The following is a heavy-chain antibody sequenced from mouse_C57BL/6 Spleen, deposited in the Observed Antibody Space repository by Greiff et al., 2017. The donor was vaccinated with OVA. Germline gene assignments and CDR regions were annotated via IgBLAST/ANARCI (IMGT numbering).Heavy chain of an antibody. V-gene: IGHV5-9*01. CDR1: GFTFSSYT. J-gene: IGHJ4*01. CDR3: ARHAPMDY. Sequence: EVKLVESGGGLVKPGGSLKLSCAASGFTFSSYTMSWVRQTPEKRLEWVATISGGGGNTYYPDSVKGRFTISRDNAKNTRYLQMSSLRSEDTALYYCARHAPMDYWGQGTSVTVSS. CDR2: ISGGGGNT.